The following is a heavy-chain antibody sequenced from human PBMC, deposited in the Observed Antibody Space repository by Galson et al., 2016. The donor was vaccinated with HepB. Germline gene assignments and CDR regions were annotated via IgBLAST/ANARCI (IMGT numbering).Heavy chain of an antibody. CDR2: ISTDGTKI. Sequence: SLRLSCAASALIFTNFAMHWVRQAPGKGLEWVAIISTDGTKIHYADSVKGRFTVSRDESKNTLSLQMQSLNTEDTALYYCAKSRDYGNYYLDSWGQGTLVTVSS. CDR3: AKSRDYGNYYLDS. J-gene: IGHJ4*02. CDR1: ALIFTNFA. V-gene: IGHV3-30*18. D-gene: IGHD4-17*01.